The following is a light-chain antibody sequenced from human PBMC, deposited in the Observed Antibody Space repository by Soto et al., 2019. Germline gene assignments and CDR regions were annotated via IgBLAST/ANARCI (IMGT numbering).Light chain of an antibody. CDR3: CSSAPESTYV. Sequence: QSALAQPASVSGSPGQSITISCTGTSSDVGAYNSVSWYQQHPHKAPQVIIYKGTQRPSGVSNRFSGSTSGNAASLTISGLQADYEADYFCCSSAPESTYVFGSGTKGTVL. V-gene: IGLV2-23*01. J-gene: IGLJ1*01. CDR1: SSDVGAYNS. CDR2: KGT.